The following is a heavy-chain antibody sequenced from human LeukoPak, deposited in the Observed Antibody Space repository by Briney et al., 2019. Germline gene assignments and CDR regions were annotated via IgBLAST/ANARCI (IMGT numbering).Heavy chain of an antibody. Sequence: GGSLRLSCAASGFTFSSYDMHWVRQATGKGLEWVSAIGTAGDTYYPGSVKGRFTISRENAKNSLYLQMNSLRAGDTAVYYCAGVDSSGWDYGMDVWGQGTTVTVSS. CDR3: AGVDSSGWDYGMDV. CDR2: IGTAGDT. D-gene: IGHD6-19*01. J-gene: IGHJ6*02. CDR1: GFTFSSYD. V-gene: IGHV3-13*01.